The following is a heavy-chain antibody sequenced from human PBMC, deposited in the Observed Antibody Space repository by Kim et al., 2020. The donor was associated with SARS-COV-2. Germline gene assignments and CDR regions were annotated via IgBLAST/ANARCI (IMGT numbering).Heavy chain of an antibody. CDR1: GFTFSSYE. CDR2: INGGGTNI. CDR3: LRGRLSSEYIDY. J-gene: IGHJ4*02. Sequence: GGSLRLSCAASGFTFSSYEMNWVRQAPGKGLEWVSYINGGGTNIYYADSVRGRFTISRDNAKKSLFLQMNSLRAEDTAVYYCLRGRLSSEYIDYWGQGTLVTVSS. D-gene: IGHD3-22*01. V-gene: IGHV3-48*03.